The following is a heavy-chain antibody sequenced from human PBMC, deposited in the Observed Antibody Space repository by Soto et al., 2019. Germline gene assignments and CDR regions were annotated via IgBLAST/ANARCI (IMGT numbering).Heavy chain of an antibody. V-gene: IGHV3-53*01. CDR2: IYSGGST. J-gene: IGHJ6*02. CDR1: GFTVSSNY. CDR3: ARDNRRTDYDILTGYYQLGDGMDV. D-gene: IGHD3-9*01. Sequence: GGSLRLSCAASGFTVSSNYMSWVRQAPGKGLEWVSVIYSGGSTYYADSVKGRFTISRDNSKNTLYLQMNSLRAEDTAVYYCARDNRRTDYDILTGYYQLGDGMDVWGQGTTVTVSS.